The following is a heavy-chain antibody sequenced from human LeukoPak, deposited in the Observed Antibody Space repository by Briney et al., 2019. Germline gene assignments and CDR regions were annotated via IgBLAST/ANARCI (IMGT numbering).Heavy chain of an antibody. Sequence: GGSLRLSCAASGFTFSDYYMSWIRQAPGKGLEWVSYISSSSSYTNYADSVKGRFTISRDNAKNSLYLQMNSLGAEDTAVYYCARDRDGDLYFDYWGQGTLVTVSS. J-gene: IGHJ4*02. CDR1: GFTFSDYY. CDR3: ARDRDGDLYFDY. D-gene: IGHD4-17*01. V-gene: IGHV3-11*06. CDR2: ISSSSSYT.